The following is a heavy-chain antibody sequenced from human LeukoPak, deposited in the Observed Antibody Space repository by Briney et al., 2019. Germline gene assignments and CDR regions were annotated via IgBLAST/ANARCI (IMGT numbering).Heavy chain of an antibody. CDR1: GGSFSGYY. CDR2: INHSGGT. V-gene: IGHV4-34*01. D-gene: IGHD2-21*01. J-gene: IGHJ4*02. Sequence: KPSETLSLTCAVYGGSFSGYYWSWIRQPPGKGLEWIGEINHSGGTNYNSSLKSRVTISVDTSKNQFSLKLSSVTAADTAVYYCARPHTVFQTLVYWGQGTLVTVSS. CDR3: ARPHTVFQTLVY.